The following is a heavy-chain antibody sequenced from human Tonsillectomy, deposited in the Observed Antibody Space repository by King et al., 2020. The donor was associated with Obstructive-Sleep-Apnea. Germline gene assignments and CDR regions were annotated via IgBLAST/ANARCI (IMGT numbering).Heavy chain of an antibody. J-gene: IGHJ3*02. CDR1: GYTFTGYY. V-gene: IGHV1-2*04. CDR2: INPNSGGT. Sequence: QLVQSGAEVKKPGASVKVSCKASGYTFTGYYMHWVRQAPGQGLEWMGWINPNSGGTNYAQKFQGWVTMTRDTSISTAYMELSRLRSDDTAVYYCARVPWTYSSGLGGDAFDIWGQGTMVTVSS. CDR3: ARVPWTYSSGLGGDAFDI. D-gene: IGHD6-19*01.